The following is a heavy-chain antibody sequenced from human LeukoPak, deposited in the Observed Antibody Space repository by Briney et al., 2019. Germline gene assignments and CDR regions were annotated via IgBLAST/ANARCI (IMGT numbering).Heavy chain of an antibody. Sequence: PSETLSLTCAVYGGSFSGYYWSWIRQPPGKGLEWIGEINHSGSTNYNPSLTSRVTISVDTSKNQFSLKLSSVTAADTAVYYCARTRYYCSSTSCYRSHNWFDPWGQGTLVTVSS. V-gene: IGHV4-34*01. CDR1: GGSFSGYY. CDR3: ARTRYYCSSTSCYRSHNWFDP. J-gene: IGHJ5*02. D-gene: IGHD2-2*01. CDR2: INHSGST.